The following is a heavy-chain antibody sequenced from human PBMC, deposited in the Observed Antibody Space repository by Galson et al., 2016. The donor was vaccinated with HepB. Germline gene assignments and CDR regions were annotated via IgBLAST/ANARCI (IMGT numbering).Heavy chain of an antibody. D-gene: IGHD2-15*01. CDR1: GFTFSSHD. V-gene: IGHV3-33*01. CDR3: ATSPYCGGGSCYPGGY. J-gene: IGHJ4*02. CDR2: IWFDGSNE. Sequence: LRLSCAASGFTFSSHDMHWVRQAPGKGLEWVAFIWFDGSNEKYADSVKGRFTISRDNSKNTLYLQMNSLRADDTAVYYCATSPYCGGGSCYPGGYWGQGTLVTVSS.